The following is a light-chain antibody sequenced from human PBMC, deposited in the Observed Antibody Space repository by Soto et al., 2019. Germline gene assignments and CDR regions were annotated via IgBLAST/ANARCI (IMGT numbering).Light chain of an antibody. J-gene: IGKJ1*01. V-gene: IGKV1-27*01. CDR1: QGIRNN. CDR2: AAS. Sequence: DIQMTQSPSSLSASVGDRVTITCRASQGIRNNLAWYQQKPGKVPQLLIYAASTLQPGVPSRFSGSGSGTDFTLTISGLQPEDVATYYCQNYNSAPRTFGQGTKVEIE. CDR3: QNYNSAPRT.